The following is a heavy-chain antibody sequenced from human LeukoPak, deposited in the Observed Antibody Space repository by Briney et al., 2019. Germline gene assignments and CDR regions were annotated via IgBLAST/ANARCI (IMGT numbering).Heavy chain of an antibody. Sequence: GRSLRLSCAASGFTFSSYGMHWVRQAPGKGLEWVAVISYDGSNKYYADSVKGRFTISRDNSKNTLYLQMNSLRAEDTAVYYCAVGDVFYNWGQGTLVTVSS. D-gene: IGHD3-16*01. CDR3: AVGDVFYN. V-gene: IGHV3-30*03. CDR1: GFTFSSYG. CDR2: ISYDGSNK. J-gene: IGHJ4*02.